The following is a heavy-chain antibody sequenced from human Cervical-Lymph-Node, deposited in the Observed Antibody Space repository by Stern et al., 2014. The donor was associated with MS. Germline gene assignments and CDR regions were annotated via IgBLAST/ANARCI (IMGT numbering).Heavy chain of an antibody. J-gene: IGHJ4*02. D-gene: IGHD6-19*01. CDR1: GFSLSTSGVG. V-gene: IGHV2-5*02. CDR2: IYWDDDK. Sequence: ESGPTLVKPTQTLTLTCTFSGFSLSTSGVGVGWIRQPPGKALEWLGLIYWDDDKRYSPSLKSRLTITKDTSKNQVVLTMTNMDPVDTATYYCARAIAVAGTTLFDYWGQGTLVTVSS. CDR3: ARAIAVAGTTLFDY.